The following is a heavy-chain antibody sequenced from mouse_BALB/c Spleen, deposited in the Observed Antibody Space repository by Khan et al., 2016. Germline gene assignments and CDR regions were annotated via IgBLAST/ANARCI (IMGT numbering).Heavy chain of an antibody. J-gene: IGHJ3*01. V-gene: IGHV3-1*02. CDR1: GYSIASGSG. D-gene: IGHD2-4*01. CDR2: IHYSGLT. CDR3: ARGDMRLRRGNFAY. Sequence: EVQLQESGPDLVKPSQSLSLTCTVTGYSIASGSGWHWIRQFPGNKLEWMGYIHYSGLTNYTPSLKSRISITRDTSKNQFFLQLNSVTTEDTATYYCARGDMRLRRGNFAYWGQGTLVTVSA.